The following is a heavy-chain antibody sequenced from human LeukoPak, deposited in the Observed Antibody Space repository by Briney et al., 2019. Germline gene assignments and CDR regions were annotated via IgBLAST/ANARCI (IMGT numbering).Heavy chain of an antibody. CDR3: AKSPDGSSTKLDY. Sequence: PGGSLRLSCAASGFTFDDYAMHWVRQAPGKGLEWVSGISWNSGSIGYADSVKGRFTISRDNAKNSLYLQMNSLRAEDTALYYCAKSPDGSSTKLDYWGQGTLVTVSS. V-gene: IGHV3-9*01. CDR1: GFTFDDYA. D-gene: IGHD2-2*01. CDR2: ISWNSGSI. J-gene: IGHJ4*02.